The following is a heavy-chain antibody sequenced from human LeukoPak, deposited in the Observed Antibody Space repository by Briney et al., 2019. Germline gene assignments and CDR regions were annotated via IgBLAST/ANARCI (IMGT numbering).Heavy chain of an antibody. V-gene: IGHV3-21*01. Sequence: PGGSLRLSCAASGFTLSIYTMHWVRQAPGKGLDWVSSISSSGTYKYYADSLKGRFTISRDIANTSLYLQMNTLRADDTAVYYCAKDDEVGFAGTTYFDYWGQGTLVTVSS. J-gene: IGHJ4*02. CDR3: AKDDEVGFAGTTYFDY. D-gene: IGHD1-7*01. CDR1: GFTLSIYT. CDR2: ISSSGTYK.